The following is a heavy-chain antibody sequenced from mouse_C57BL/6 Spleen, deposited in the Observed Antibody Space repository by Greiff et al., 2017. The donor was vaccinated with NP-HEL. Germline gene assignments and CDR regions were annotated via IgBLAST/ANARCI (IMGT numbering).Heavy chain of an antibody. V-gene: IGHV1-15*01. Sequence: VQLQQSGAELVRPGASVTLSCKASGYTFTDYEMHWVKQTPVHGLEWIGAIDPETGGTAYNQKFKGKAILTADKSSSTAYMELRSLTSEDSAVYYCTRRIYDGYLYYAMDYWGQGTSVTVSS. CDR1: GYTFTDYE. CDR3: TRRIYDGYLYYAMDY. CDR2: IDPETGGT. J-gene: IGHJ4*01. D-gene: IGHD2-3*01.